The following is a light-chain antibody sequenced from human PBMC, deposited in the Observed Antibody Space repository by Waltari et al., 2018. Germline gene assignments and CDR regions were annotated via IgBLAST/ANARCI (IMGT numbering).Light chain of an antibody. CDR2: AAS. CDR1: QDISNS. J-gene: IGKJ4*01. CDR3: QQYFNTALS. V-gene: IGKV1-NL1*01. Sequence: GDSVTITCRASQDISNSLAWYQRTPGKAPKLLLYAASRLKSGVPSRFSGSGSGTDYTLTISSLQPEDFATYYCQQYFNTALSFGGGTKLELK.